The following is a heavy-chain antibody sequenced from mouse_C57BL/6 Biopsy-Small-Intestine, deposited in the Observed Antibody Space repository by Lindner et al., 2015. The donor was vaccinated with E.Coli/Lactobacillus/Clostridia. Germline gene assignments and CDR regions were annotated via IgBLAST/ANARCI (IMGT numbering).Heavy chain of an antibody. D-gene: IGHD2-1*01. V-gene: IGHV1-39*01. CDR3: ARSGGNPWFAY. J-gene: IGHJ3*01. CDR2: IDPYYGSA. CDR1: GYSFTDYN. Sequence: VQLQESGAELKKPGASMKISCKASGYSFTDYNMNWVKQSHGKSLEWIGNIDPYYGSANYNQKFKVKAILTVDKSSNTAYMQLNSLTSEDSAVYYCARSGGNPWFAYWGQGTLVTVSA.